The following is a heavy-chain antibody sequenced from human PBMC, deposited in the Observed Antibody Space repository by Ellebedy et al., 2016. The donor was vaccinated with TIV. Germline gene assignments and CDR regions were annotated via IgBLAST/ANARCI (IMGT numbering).Heavy chain of an antibody. CDR2: FYYSGNS. CDR1: DSSISDYY. CDR3: ARGDYDILTGESSIGDFDS. V-gene: IGHV4-59*12. D-gene: IGHD3-9*01. Sequence: SETLSLTCSVSDSSISDYYWSVGGERPGKGLECGGNFYYSGNSFYHPSLKSRVPISVDTSKMQFSLKLHAVTAAATAVYYCARGDYDILTGESSIGDFDSWGQGTLVTVSS. J-gene: IGHJ4*02.